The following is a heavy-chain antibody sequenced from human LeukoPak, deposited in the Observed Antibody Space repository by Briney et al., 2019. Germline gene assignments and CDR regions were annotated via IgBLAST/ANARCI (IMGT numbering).Heavy chain of an antibody. CDR1: GFTFSSYA. CDR3: AKAYREEGIAVAGTNY. D-gene: IGHD6-19*01. V-gene: IGHV3-23*01. Sequence: PGGSLRLSCAASGFTFSSYAMSWVRQAPGKGLEWVSAISGSGGSTYYADSVKGQFTISRDNSKNTLYLQMNSLRAEDTAVYYCAKAYREEGIAVAGTNYWGQGTLVTVSS. J-gene: IGHJ4*02. CDR2: ISGSGGST.